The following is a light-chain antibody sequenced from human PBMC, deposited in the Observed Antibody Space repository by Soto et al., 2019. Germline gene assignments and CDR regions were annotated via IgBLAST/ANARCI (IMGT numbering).Light chain of an antibody. CDR1: SGHSSYA. V-gene: IGLV4-69*01. CDR2: LNSDGSH. Sequence: QLVLTQSPSASASLGASVKLTCTLSSGHSSYAIAWHQQQPEKGPRYLMKLNSDGSHSKGDGITDRFSGSSSGAERYLTISSLRSEDEADYYCQTWGTGIQVFGGGTKLTVL. CDR3: QTWGTGIQV. J-gene: IGLJ3*02.